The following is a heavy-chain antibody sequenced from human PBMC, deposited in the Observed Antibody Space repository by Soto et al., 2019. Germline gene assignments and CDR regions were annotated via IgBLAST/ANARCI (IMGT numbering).Heavy chain of an antibody. D-gene: IGHD4-17*01. CDR1: GGTFRTYA. CDR2: IIPIFGSA. Sequence: QVQLVQSGAEVKKPGSSVKVSCKASGGTFRTYAITWVRQAPGQGLDWMGGIIPIFGSAKYAQKFQDRVTLTADESTSTAYMELSSLRSEDTAVYYCATTRDYFLDYWGQGTLVTVSS. J-gene: IGHJ4*02. V-gene: IGHV1-69*01. CDR3: ATTRDYFLDY.